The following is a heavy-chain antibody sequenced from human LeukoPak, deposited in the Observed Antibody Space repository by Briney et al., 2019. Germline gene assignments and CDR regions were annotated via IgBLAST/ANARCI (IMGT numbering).Heavy chain of an antibody. CDR1: GYTLTSYG. V-gene: IGHV1-18*01. D-gene: IGHD3-22*01. CDR2: ISAYNGNT. J-gene: IGHJ4*02. CDR3: ARGGGGHYYDSSGYPPTPFDY. Sequence: ASVKVSCKASGYTLTSYGISWVRQAPGQGLEWMGWISAYNGNTNYAQKLQGRVTMTTDTSTSTAYMELRSLRSDDTAVYYCARGGGGHYYDSSGYPPTPFDYWGQGTLVTVSS.